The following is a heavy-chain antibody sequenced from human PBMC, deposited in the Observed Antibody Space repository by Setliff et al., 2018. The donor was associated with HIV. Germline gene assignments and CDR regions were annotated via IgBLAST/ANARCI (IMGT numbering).Heavy chain of an antibody. Sequence: GGSLRLSCAASGFTFSSYGMHWVRQAPGKGLEWVSVIYSGGSTYYADSVKGRFTISRDNSKNTLYLQMNSLRAEDTAVYYCARDHSSGWTNDYWGQGTLVTVSS. J-gene: IGHJ4*02. CDR2: IYSGGST. CDR1: GFTFSSYG. V-gene: IGHV3-NL1*01. CDR3: ARDHSSGWTNDY. D-gene: IGHD6-19*01.